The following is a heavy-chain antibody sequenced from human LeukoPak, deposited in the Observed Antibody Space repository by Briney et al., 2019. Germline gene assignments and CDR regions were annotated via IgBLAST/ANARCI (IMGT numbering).Heavy chain of an antibody. D-gene: IGHD3-16*02. CDR3: ARGRIMITFGGVIVDDAFDI. V-gene: IGHV1-2*02. J-gene: IGHJ3*02. Sequence: ASVKVFCKASGYTFTGYYMHWVRQAPGQGLEWMGWINPNSGGTNYAQKFQGRVTMTRDTSISTAYTELSRLRSDDTAVYYCARGRIMITFGGVIVDDAFDIWGQGTMVTVFS. CDR1: GYTFTGYY. CDR2: INPNSGGT.